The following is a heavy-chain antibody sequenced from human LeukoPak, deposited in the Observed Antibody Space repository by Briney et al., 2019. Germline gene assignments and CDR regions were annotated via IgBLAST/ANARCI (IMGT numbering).Heavy chain of an antibody. Sequence: SETLSLTCTVSGSSISGHYWSWIRQPPGKGLEWLGYIYYSGSTNYNPSLKSRVTISVDTSKNQFSLKLSSVTAADTAVYYCARRLDSSGWVNYWGQGTLVTVSS. CDR1: GSSISGHY. J-gene: IGHJ4*02. V-gene: IGHV4-59*08. CDR2: IYYSGST. CDR3: ARRLDSSGWVNY. D-gene: IGHD6-19*01.